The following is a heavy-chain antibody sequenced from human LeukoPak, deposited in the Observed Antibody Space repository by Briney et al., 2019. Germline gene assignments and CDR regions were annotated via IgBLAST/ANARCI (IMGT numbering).Heavy chain of an antibody. Sequence: ASVKVSCKASGYTFTDYFMNWVRQAPGQGLEWMGWINPKSGGTVYAQKFQGRVTMTRDTSSSTAYMELSSLRSEDTAVYYCARGTDYGSGIMFWGQGTLVTVSS. D-gene: IGHD3-10*01. CDR3: ARGTDYGSGIMF. CDR1: GYTFTDYF. CDR2: INPKSGGT. V-gene: IGHV1-2*02. J-gene: IGHJ4*02.